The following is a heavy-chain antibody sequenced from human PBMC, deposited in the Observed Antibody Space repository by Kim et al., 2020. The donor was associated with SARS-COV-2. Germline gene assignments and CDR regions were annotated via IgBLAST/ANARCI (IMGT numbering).Heavy chain of an antibody. V-gene: IGHV4-39*01. CDR3: ARAFIVGAPSDWFYP. J-gene: IGHJ5*02. Sequence: PALKSRVTISVDTSKNQFSLKLSSVTAADTAVYYCARAFIVGAPSDWFYPWGQGTLVTVSS. D-gene: IGHD1-26*01.